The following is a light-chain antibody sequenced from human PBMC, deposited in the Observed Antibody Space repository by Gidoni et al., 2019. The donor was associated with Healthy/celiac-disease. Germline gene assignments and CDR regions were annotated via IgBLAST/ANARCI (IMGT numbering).Light chain of an antibody. CDR2: GAS. Sequence: EILLTQSPGTLSLSPGERATLSCRASQSVSSSYLAWYQQKPGQAPRLLIYGASSRATGIPDRCSGSGSGTDFTLTISRLEPEDCAVYYCQQYGSSPWTFGQGTKVEIK. V-gene: IGKV3-20*01. J-gene: IGKJ1*01. CDR3: QQYGSSPWT. CDR1: QSVSSSY.